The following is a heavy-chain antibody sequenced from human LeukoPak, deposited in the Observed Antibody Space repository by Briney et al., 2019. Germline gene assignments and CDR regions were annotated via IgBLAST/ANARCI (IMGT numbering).Heavy chain of an antibody. CDR1: SGSISTSNYY. V-gene: IGHV4-39*07. Sequence: SETLSLTCTASSGSISTSNYYWGWVRQPPGKALEWIGNIFYSGSTYYSPSLKSRVTISLDTSRNQFSLKLNSVTAADTAVYYCARDAYSSGWSDYWGQGTLVTVSS. CDR3: ARDAYSSGWSDY. J-gene: IGHJ4*02. D-gene: IGHD6-19*01. CDR2: IFYSGST.